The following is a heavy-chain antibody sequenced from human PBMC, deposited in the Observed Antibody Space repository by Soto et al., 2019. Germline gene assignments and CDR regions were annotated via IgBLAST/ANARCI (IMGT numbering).Heavy chain of an antibody. CDR1: GFTFNTAW. D-gene: IGHD3-3*01. V-gene: IGHV3-15*01. CDR3: TIPYYDFWSGLVYYGMDV. Sequence: GGSLRLSCEASGFTFNTAWMSWVRQAPGKGLEWVGRIKSKTDGGTTDYAAPVKGRFTISRDDSKNTLYLQMNSLKTEDTAVYYCTIPYYDFWSGLVYYGMDVWGQGTTVTV. J-gene: IGHJ6*02. CDR2: IKSKTDGGTT.